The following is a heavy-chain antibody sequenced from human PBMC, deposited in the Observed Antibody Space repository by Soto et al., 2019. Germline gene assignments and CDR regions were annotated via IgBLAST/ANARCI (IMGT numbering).Heavy chain of an antibody. CDR2: MEPSTGRT. V-gene: IGHV1-8*01. CDR1: GYSFTSLD. CDR3: ARGVSAGVDY. J-gene: IGHJ4*02. D-gene: IGHD1-26*01. Sequence: ASVKVSCKASGYSFTSLDINWVRQTAGQGLEWMGWMEPSTGRTGYAQKFQGRVTMTRDTSINTAYMELTTLTSDDTAFYYCARGVSAGVDYWGQGALVTVPQ.